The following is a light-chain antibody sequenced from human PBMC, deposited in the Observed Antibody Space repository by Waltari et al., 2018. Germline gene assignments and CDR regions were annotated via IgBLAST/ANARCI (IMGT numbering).Light chain of an antibody. CDR2: GAS. CDR1: QSVGSDY. J-gene: IGKJ1*01. Sequence: EIVLTQSPGTLSLSPGERATLSCRASQSVGSDYLAWYQQQHGQAPRLLIYGASSRASGIPDRFSGSGSGTDFTLTISRLEPEDFAVYYCQHYGSSPRPRTFGQGTKVEIK. V-gene: IGKV3-20*01. CDR3: QHYGSSPRPRT.